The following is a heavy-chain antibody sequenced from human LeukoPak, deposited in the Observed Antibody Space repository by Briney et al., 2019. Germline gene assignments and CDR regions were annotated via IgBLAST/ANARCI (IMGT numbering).Heavy chain of an antibody. Sequence: ASVKVSCKASGYTFTSYDINWVRQATGQGLEWMGWMNPNSGNTGYAQKFQGRVTMTRNTSIGTAYMELSSLRSGDTAIYYCVRVPPGTTIYAYWGQGTLVTVSS. CDR3: VRVPPGTTIYAY. CDR2: MNPNSGNT. D-gene: IGHD1-14*01. CDR1: GYTFTSYD. J-gene: IGHJ4*02. V-gene: IGHV1-8*01.